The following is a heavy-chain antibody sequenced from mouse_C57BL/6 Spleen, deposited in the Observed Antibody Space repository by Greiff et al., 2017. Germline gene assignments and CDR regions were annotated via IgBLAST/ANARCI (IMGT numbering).Heavy chain of an antibody. D-gene: IGHD1-1*01. V-gene: IGHV1-64*01. Sequence: QVQLQQPGAELVKPGASVKLSCKASGYTFTSYWMHWVKQRPGQGLEWIGMIHPNSGSTNYNEKFKSKATLTVDKSSSTAYMQLSSLTSEDSAVYYCARERILRSHEYFDVWGTGTTVTVSS. CDR3: ARERILRSHEYFDV. CDR2: IHPNSGST. CDR1: GYTFTSYW. J-gene: IGHJ1*03.